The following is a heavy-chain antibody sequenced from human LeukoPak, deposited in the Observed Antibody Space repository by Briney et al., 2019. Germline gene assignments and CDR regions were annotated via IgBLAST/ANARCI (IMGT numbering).Heavy chain of an antibody. V-gene: IGHV3-30*02. D-gene: IGHD4-17*01. CDR2: IRYDGINK. CDR3: AKEIWPTVPIPGRTYFDS. Sequence: SGGSLRLSCAASGFTFSNAWMSWVRQAPGKGLEWVAFIRYDGINKYYADSVEGRISISRDNSKNTLYLQMNSLRAEDTAVYYCAKEIWPTVPIPGRTYFDSWGQGTLVTVSS. CDR1: GFTFSNAW. J-gene: IGHJ4*02.